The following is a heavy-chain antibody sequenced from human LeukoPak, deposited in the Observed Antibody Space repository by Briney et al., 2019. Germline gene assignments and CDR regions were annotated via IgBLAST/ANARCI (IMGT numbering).Heavy chain of an antibody. Sequence: GASVKVSCKASGYTFTSYYMHWVRQAPGQGLEWMGIINPSGGSTSYAQKFQGRVTMTRDMSTSTVYMELSSLRSEDTAVYYCARDPVGGIVINLFDYWGQGTLVTVSS. V-gene: IGHV1-46*01. CDR3: ARDPVGGIVINLFDY. CDR2: INPSGGST. D-gene: IGHD3-10*01. CDR1: GYTFTSYY. J-gene: IGHJ4*02.